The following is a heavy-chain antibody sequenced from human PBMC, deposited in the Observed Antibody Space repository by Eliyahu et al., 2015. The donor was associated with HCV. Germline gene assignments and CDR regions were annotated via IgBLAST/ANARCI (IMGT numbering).Heavy chain of an antibody. CDR2: XSYDGSDK. J-gene: IGHJ6*02. D-gene: IGHD6-13*01. CDR3: AKGIRLSSSWNYYYYYGMDV. Sequence: QVQLVESGGGVVQPGRSLRLSCAXSXFTFSSYDXXWVRXAPGKGLEWVAVXSYDGSDKYYADSVKGRFTISRDNSKNTLYLQMNSLRAEDTAVYYCAKGIRLSSSWNYYYYYGMDVWGQGTTVTVSS. CDR1: XFTFSSYD. V-gene: IGHV3-30*18.